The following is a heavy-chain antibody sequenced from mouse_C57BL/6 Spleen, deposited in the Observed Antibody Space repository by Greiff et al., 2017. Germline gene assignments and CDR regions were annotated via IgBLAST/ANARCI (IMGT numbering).Heavy chain of an antibody. D-gene: IGHD2-4*01. CDR1: GFTFSDYG. Sequence: EVQLVESGGGLVQPGGSLKLSCAASGFTFSDYGMAWVRQAPRKGPEWVAFISNLAYSIYYADTVTGRFTISRENAKNTLYLEMSSLMSEDTAMYYGARHGDYDGWYFDVWGTGTTVTVSS. V-gene: IGHV5-15*01. CDR3: ARHGDYDGWYFDV. J-gene: IGHJ1*03. CDR2: ISNLAYSI.